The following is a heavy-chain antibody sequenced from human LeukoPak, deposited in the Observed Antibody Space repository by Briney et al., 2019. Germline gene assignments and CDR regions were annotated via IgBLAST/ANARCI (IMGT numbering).Heavy chain of an antibody. CDR3: ARDQVVVVAATYHNYYYYGMDV. D-gene: IGHD2-15*01. J-gene: IGHJ6*02. CDR1: GGSISSSSYY. Sequence: SETLSLTCTVSGGSISSSSYYWGWIRQPPGKGLEWIGSIYYSGSTYYNPSLKSRVTISVDTSKNQFSLKLSSVTAADTAVYYCARDQVVVVAATYHNYYYYGMDVWGQGTTVTVSS. CDR2: IYYSGST. V-gene: IGHV4-39*01.